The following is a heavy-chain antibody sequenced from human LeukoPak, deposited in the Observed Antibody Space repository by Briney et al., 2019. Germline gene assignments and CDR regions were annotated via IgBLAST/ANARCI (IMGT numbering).Heavy chain of an antibody. CDR2: INHSGST. CDR1: GGSFSGYY. Sequence: LSLTCAVYGGSFSGYYWSWIRQPPGKGLEWIGEINHSGSTYYNPSLKSRVTISVDTSKNQFSLKLSSVTAADTAVYYCARHVLGFGEFNFDYWGQGTLVTVSS. D-gene: IGHD3-10*01. J-gene: IGHJ4*02. CDR3: ARHVLGFGEFNFDY. V-gene: IGHV4-34*01.